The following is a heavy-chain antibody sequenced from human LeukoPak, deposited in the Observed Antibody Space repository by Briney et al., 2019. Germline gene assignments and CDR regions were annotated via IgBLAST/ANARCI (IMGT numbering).Heavy chain of an antibody. CDR1: GGSMNSYY. V-gene: IGHV4-59*08. D-gene: IGHD3-9*01. CDR3: ARHVWLQPFDY. J-gene: IGHJ4*02. Sequence: SETLSLTCSVSGGSMNSYYWSWIRQSPGKVLEWIGYIYYSGSTNYNPSLKSRVTISVGTSKNQFSLKLSSVTAADTAVYYCARHVWLQPFDYWGQGTLVTVSS. CDR2: IYYSGST.